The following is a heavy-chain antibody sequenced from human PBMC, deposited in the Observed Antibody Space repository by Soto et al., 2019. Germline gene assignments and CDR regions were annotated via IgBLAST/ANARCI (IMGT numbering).Heavy chain of an antibody. CDR2: IYYSGST. D-gene: IGHD3-16*02. Sequence: PSETLSLTCTVSGGSISSYYWSWIRQPPGKGLEWIGYIYYSGSTNYNPSLKSRVTISVDTSKNQFSLKLSSVTAADTAVYYCARDFLDDYIWGSYRYNWFDPWGQGTLVTVSS. V-gene: IGHV4-59*01. J-gene: IGHJ5*02. CDR3: ARDFLDDYIWGSYRYNWFDP. CDR1: GGSISSYY.